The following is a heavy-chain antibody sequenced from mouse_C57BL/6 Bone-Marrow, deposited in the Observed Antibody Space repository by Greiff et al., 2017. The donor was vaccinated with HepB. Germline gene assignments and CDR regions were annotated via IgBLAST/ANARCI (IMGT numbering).Heavy chain of an antibody. CDR2: IYPGDGDT. CDR3: AREGVYDGYQGPGGPWFAY. Sequence: VKLVESGPELVKPGASVKISCKASGYAFSSSWMNWVKQRPGKGLEWIGRIYPGDGDTNYNGKFKGKATLTADKSSSTAYMQLSSLTSEDSAVYFCAREGVYDGYQGPGGPWFAYWGQGTLVTVSA. D-gene: IGHD2-3*01. V-gene: IGHV1-82*01. J-gene: IGHJ3*01. CDR1: GYAFSSSW.